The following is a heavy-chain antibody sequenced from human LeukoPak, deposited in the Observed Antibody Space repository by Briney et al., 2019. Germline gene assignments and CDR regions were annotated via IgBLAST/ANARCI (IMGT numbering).Heavy chain of an antibody. V-gene: IGHV4-61*01. CDR3: ASSPYGPWYFDL. CDR1: GGSVSSGSYY. D-gene: IGHD4-17*01. Sequence: PSETLSLTCTVSGGSVSSGSYYWSWIRQPPGKGLEWIGYIYYSGSTYYNPSLKSRVTISVDTSKNQFSLKLSSVTAADTAVYYCASSPYGPWYFDLWGRGTLVTVSS. CDR2: IYYSGST. J-gene: IGHJ2*01.